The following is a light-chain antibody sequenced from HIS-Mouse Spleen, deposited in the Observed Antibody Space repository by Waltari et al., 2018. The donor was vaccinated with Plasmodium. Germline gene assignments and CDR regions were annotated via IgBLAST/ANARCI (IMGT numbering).Light chain of an antibody. J-gene: IGKJ4*01. CDR2: GAS. V-gene: IGKV3-20*01. Sequence: EIVLTQSPGTLSLSPGERAPLSCRASQSVSSSYLAWYQQKPGQAPRLLIYGASSRAPGIPDRFSGSGSGTDFTLTISRLEPEDFAVYYCQQYGSSPLTFGGGTKVEIK. CDR3: QQYGSSPLT. CDR1: QSVSSSY.